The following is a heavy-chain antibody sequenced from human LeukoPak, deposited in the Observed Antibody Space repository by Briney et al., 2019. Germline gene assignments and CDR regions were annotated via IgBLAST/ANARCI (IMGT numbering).Heavy chain of an antibody. V-gene: IGHV1-8*03. CDR3: ARGHDFWSGYYNY. CDR2: MNPNSGNT. J-gene: IGHJ4*02. Sequence: ASVKVSCKASGYTFTSYDINWVRQATGQGLEWMGWMNPNSGNTGYAQKFQGRVTITRNTSISTVYMELSSLRSEDTAVYYCARGHDFWSGYYNYWGQGTLVTVSS. CDR1: GYTFTSYD. D-gene: IGHD3-3*01.